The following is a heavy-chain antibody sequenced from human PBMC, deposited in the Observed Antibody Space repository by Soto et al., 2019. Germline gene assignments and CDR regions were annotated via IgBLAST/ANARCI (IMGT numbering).Heavy chain of an antibody. CDR1: GFTFSSYG. Sequence: GGSLRLSCAASGFTFSSYGMHWVRQAPGKGLEWVAVIWYDGSNKYYADSVKGRFTISRDNSKNTLYLQMNSLRAEDTAVYYCARGAEDYYYYYGMDVWGQGTTVTVSS. CDR2: IWYDGSNK. CDR3: ARGAEDYYYYYGMDV. V-gene: IGHV3-33*01. J-gene: IGHJ6*02.